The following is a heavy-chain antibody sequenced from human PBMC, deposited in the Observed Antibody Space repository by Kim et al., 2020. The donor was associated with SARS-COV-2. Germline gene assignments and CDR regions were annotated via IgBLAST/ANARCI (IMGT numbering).Heavy chain of an antibody. Sequence: GESLQISCKDSGYSFINYWIGWVRQMPGKGLEWMGIIYPGDSDTRYSPSFQGQVTISADKSISTAYLQWGSLKASDTAVYFCARLRLLTTMTGRGWWFDPWGQGTLVTVSS. CDR3: ARLRLLTTMTGRGWWFDP. D-gene: IGHD4-17*01. CDR2: IYPGDSDT. CDR1: GYSFINYW. V-gene: IGHV5-51*01. J-gene: IGHJ5*02.